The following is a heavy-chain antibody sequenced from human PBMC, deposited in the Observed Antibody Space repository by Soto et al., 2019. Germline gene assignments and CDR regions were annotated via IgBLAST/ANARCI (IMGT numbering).Heavy chain of an antibody. CDR1: GYTFTGYY. CDR3: ARDPGAFGELWEF. D-gene: IGHD3-10*01. V-gene: IGHV1-2*02. CDR2: IDPNSGGT. J-gene: IGHJ4*02. Sequence: QVQLVQSGAEVKKPGASVKVSCKASGYTFTGYYIYWVRQAPGQGLEWMGWIDPNSGGTNYAQKFQGRVTMTRDTSISTGIMELSRLRSDDTAVYYCARDPGAFGELWEFCGQGTLVTVSS.